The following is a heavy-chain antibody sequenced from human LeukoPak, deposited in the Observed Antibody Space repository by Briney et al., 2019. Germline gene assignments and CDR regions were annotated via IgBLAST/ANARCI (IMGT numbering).Heavy chain of an antibody. CDR3: AREWGEVGATTLRRPPWFDP. Sequence: GASVKVSCKPSGYTFTGYYMHWVRQAPGQGLEWMGIINPSGGSTSYAQKFQGRVTMTRDMSTSTVYMELSSLRSEDTAVYYCAREWGEVGATTLRRPPWFDPWGQGTLVTVSS. CDR2: INPSGGST. CDR1: GYTFTGYY. V-gene: IGHV1-46*01. J-gene: IGHJ5*02. D-gene: IGHD1-26*01.